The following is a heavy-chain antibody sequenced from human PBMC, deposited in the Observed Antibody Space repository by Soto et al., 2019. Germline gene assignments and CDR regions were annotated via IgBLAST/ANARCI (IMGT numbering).Heavy chain of an antibody. V-gene: IGHV4-59*01. Sequence: SETLSLTCTVSGGSISSYYWSWIRQPPGKGLEWIGYIYYSGSTNYNPSLKSRVTISVDTSKNQFSLKLSSVTTADTAVYYCARVGYDILTGYYGMDVWGQGTTVTVSS. D-gene: IGHD3-9*01. J-gene: IGHJ6*02. CDR2: IYYSGST. CDR1: GGSISSYY. CDR3: ARVGYDILTGYYGMDV.